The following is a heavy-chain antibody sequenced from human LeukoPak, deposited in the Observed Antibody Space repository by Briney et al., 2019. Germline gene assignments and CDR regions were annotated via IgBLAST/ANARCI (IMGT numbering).Heavy chain of an antibody. CDR2: INPNSGGT. D-gene: IGHD4-23*01. Sequence: GRSLRLSCAASGFTVSSYAMHWVRQAPGQGLEWMGWINPNSGGTDYAQKFQDRVTMTRDTSISTAYMALSRLRFDDTAMYYCAISMTTVGVWFDPWGQGTLVTVSS. CDR1: GFTVSSYA. J-gene: IGHJ5*02. CDR3: AISMTTVGVWFDP. V-gene: IGHV1-2*02.